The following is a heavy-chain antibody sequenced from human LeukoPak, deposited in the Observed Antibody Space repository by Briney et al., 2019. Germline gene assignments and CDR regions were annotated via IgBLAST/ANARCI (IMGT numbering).Heavy chain of an antibody. CDR2: IYSSENSI. D-gene: IGHD2-21*01. Sequence: PGGSLRLSCAASGFTFSNYEMSWVRQAPGKGLEWVSYIYSSENSIYYADSVRGRFTISRDNAKNSLYLQMNSLRAGDRGVYYCARDPVAAGFDRWLDPWGQGTVVSVS. V-gene: IGHV3-48*03. CDR1: GFTFSNYE. CDR3: ARDPVAAGFDRWLDP. J-gene: IGHJ5*02.